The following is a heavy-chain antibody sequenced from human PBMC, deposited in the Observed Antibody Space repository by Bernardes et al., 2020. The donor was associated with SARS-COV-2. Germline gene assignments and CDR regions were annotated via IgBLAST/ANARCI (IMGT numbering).Heavy chain of an antibody. CDR2: ISWNSGSI. CDR3: AKGTYYDFWSGYYSFNNYYYGMDV. D-gene: IGHD3-3*01. CDR1: GFTFDDYA. Sequence: GGSLRLSCAASGFTFDDYAMHWVRQAPGKGLEWVSGISWNSGSIGYADSVKGRFTISRDNAKNSLYLQMNSLRAEDTALYYCAKGTYYDFWSGYYSFNNYYYGMDVWGQGTTVTVSS. J-gene: IGHJ6*02. V-gene: IGHV3-9*01.